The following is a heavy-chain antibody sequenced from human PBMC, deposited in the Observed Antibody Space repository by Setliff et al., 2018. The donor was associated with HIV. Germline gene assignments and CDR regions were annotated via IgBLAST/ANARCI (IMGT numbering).Heavy chain of an antibody. J-gene: IGHJ6*03. V-gene: IGHV1-18*04. D-gene: IGHD5-18*01. Sequence: ASVKVSCKASGYTFINFGTTWVRQAPGQGLEWVGYISGYNGNTKYAQNVQGRVTMTTDTSTSTAYMELRSLRYDDTAVYYCARDPRSGYDSDTAMVTVYCYYMDVWGKGTTVTVSS. CDR3: ARDPRSGYDSDTAMVTVYCYYMDV. CDR2: ISGYNGNT. CDR1: GYTFINFG.